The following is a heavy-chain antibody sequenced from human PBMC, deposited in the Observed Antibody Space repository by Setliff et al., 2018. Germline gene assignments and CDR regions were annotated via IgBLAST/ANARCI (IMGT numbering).Heavy chain of an antibody. CDR2: INSDGSST. J-gene: IGHJ4*02. CDR1: GFTFSSYW. D-gene: IGHD2-2*01. CDR3: VKGSSDSRPYYFDY. Sequence: GGSLRLSCAASGFTFSSYWMHWVRQAPGKGLVWVSRINSDGSSTSYADSVKGRFTISRANSQNTLFLQMNSLRVEDTAVYFCVKGSSDSRPYYFDYWGQGMLVTVSS. V-gene: IGHV3-74*01.